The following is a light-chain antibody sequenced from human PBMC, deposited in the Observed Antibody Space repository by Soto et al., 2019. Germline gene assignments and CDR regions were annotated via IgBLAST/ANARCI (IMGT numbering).Light chain of an antibody. Sequence: EVMLTQSPATLSVSPGAGATLSCRASQSVGSNLAWYQQKPGQTPRVLIYGASTRATGIPATFSGSGSGTEFTLTISSLQSEDFAVYYCQQYDNWPWTFGQGTKVDIK. CDR3: QQYDNWPWT. CDR2: GAS. V-gene: IGKV3D-15*01. CDR1: QSVGSN. J-gene: IGKJ1*01.